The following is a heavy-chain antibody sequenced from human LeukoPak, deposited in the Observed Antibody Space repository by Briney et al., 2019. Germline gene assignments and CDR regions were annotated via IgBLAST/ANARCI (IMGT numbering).Heavy chain of an antibody. Sequence: ASVKVSCKASGYTFSNYDITWVRQATGQGLEWMGWMSPSSGNTVYAQKFQGRVTMTRNTSISTAYMELSSLRSEDTGVYYCARNPYTSGSFDPWGHGTLVTVSS. CDR1: GYTFSNYD. CDR3: ARNPYTSGSFDP. J-gene: IGHJ5*02. V-gene: IGHV1-8*01. CDR2: MSPSSGNT. D-gene: IGHD6-19*01.